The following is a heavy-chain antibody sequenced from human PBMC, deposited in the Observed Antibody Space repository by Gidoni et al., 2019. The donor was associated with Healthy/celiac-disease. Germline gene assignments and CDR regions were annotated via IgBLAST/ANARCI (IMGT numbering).Heavy chain of an antibody. CDR1: GGSISSGGYY. CDR2: IYYSGST. Sequence: QVQLQESGPGLVKPSQTLSLTCPVSGGSISSGGYYWSWIRQHPGKGLEWIGYIYYSGSTYYNPSLKSRVTISVDTSKNQFSLKLSSVTAADTAVYYCARVSVVVVPAAIRASNWFDPWGQGTLVTVSS. D-gene: IGHD2-2*01. J-gene: IGHJ5*02. V-gene: IGHV4-31*03. CDR3: ARVSVVVVPAAIRASNWFDP.